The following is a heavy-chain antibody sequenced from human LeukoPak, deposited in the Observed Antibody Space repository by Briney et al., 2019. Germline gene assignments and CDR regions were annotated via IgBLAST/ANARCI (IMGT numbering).Heavy chain of an antibody. CDR2: INHSGST. V-gene: IGHV4-34*01. CDR3: ARGLNFDWLLSYYYYYMDV. D-gene: IGHD3-9*01. Sequence: SETLSLTCAVYGGSFSGYYWSWIRQPPGKGLEWIGEINHSGSTNYNPSLKSRVTISVDTSKNQFSLKLSSVTAADTAVYYCARGLNFDWLLSYYYYYMDVWGKGTTVTVSS. CDR1: GGSFSGYY. J-gene: IGHJ6*03.